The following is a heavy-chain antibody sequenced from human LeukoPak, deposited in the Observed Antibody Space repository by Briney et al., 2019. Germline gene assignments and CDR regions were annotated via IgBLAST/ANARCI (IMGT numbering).Heavy chain of an antibody. V-gene: IGHV1-24*01. CDR2: FASGDGET. CDR1: VYTLTELS. CDR3: STDSGLFGTIPPI. Sequence: ASVKVSCKVSVYTLTELSIHWVRQPPGKGLEWMGGFASGDGETFFAQKFQDRLTMTEDTSTDIAYMELSSLRSEDSAVYNCSTDSGLFGTIPPIWGQGTMVTASS. J-gene: IGHJ3*02. D-gene: IGHD1-7*01.